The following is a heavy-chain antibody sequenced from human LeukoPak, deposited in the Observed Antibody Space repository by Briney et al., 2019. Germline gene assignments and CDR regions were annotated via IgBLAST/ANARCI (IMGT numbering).Heavy chain of an antibody. Sequence: GSLRLSCAASGFTFSTYSMNWVRRAPGKGLEWVSYISSGNSTIYYADSVKGRFTISRDNAKNSLYLQMNSLRAEDTAVYYCARLYSTSWYADYWGQGTLVTVSS. J-gene: IGHJ4*02. CDR1: GFTFSTYS. CDR2: ISSGNSTI. V-gene: IGHV3-48*01. CDR3: ARLYSTSWYADY. D-gene: IGHD6-13*01.